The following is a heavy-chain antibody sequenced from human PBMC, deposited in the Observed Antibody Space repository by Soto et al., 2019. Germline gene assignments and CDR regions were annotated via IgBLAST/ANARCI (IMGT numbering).Heavy chain of an antibody. V-gene: IGHV4-59*01. Sequence: QVQLQESGPGLVKPSETLSLTCTVSGGSISSYYWTWIRQPPGKRLEWIGCVYYSGSNNYNPSLMSRVTISLDVSKNQFSLKLRPGTAADTAVYYCARDTVTTSDAAFDIWCQGTMVTVSS. CDR2: VYYSGSN. CDR3: ARDTVTTSDAAFDI. CDR1: GGSISSYY. D-gene: IGHD4-17*01. J-gene: IGHJ3*02.